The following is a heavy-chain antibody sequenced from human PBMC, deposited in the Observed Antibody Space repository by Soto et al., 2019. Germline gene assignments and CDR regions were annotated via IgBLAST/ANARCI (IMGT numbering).Heavy chain of an antibody. CDR2: IYYSGST. CDR1: GGSVSSGSYY. V-gene: IGHV4-61*01. J-gene: IGHJ4*02. D-gene: IGHD3-22*01. Sequence: PSETLSLTCTVSGGSVSSGSYYWSWIRQPPGKGLEWIGYIYYSGSTNYNPSLKSRVTISVDTSKNQFSLKLSSVTAADTAVYYCARITYYYDSSGYSDLYYFDYWGQGTLVTVSS. CDR3: ARITYYYDSSGYSDLYYFDY.